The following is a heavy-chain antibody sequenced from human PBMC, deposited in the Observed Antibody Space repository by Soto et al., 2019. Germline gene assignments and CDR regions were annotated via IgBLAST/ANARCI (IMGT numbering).Heavy chain of an antibody. CDR1: GGSFSGYY. V-gene: IGHV4-34*01. J-gene: IGHJ6*03. CDR3: ARREYSSSSYYYMDV. CDR2: INHSGST. Sequence: SETLSLTCAVYGGSFSGYYLSWIRQPPGKGLEWIGEINHSGSTNYNPSLKSRVTISVDTSKNQFSLKLSSVTAADTAVYYCARREYSSSSYYYMDVWGKGTTVTVSS. D-gene: IGHD6-6*01.